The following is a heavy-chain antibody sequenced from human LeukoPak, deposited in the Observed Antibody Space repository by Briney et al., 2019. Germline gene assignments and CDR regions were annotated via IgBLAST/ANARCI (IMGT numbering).Heavy chain of an antibody. CDR3: AELGITMIGGV. CDR2: ISGSGGIT. CDR1: GFTLSGYS. J-gene: IGHJ6*04. D-gene: IGHD3-10*02. Sequence: GGSLRLSCATSGFTLSGYSMNWARQAPGKGLEWVSAISGSGGITSYADSVKGRFTISRDNSKNTLYLQMNSLRAEDTAVYYCAELGITMIGGVWGKGTTVTISS. V-gene: IGHV3-23*01.